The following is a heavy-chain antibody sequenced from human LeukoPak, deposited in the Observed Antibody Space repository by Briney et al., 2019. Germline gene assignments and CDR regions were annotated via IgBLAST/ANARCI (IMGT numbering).Heavy chain of an antibody. D-gene: IGHD6-19*01. CDR2: ISAYNGNT. CDR1: GYTFTNYG. CDR3: VPAVAGHLYYFDY. V-gene: IGHV1-18*01. J-gene: IGHJ4*02. Sequence: ASVTVSCKASGYTFTNYGISWVRQAPGQGLEWMGWISAYNGNTNYVKKLQGRVAMTTDASTNTAYMELRSLRSDDTAVYYCVPAVAGHLYYFDYWGQGTLVTVSS.